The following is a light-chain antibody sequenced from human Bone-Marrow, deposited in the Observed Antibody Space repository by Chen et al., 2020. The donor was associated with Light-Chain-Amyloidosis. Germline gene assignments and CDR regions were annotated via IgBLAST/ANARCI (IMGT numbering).Light chain of an antibody. Sequence: QSALTQPASVSGSPGQSTTISCTGTSSGVGGYNYVSWYQQHPGTAPKLVIFNVSYRPSGISNLFSGSKSCNTASLTISGLQAEDESDYSCSSYTRSSTWLFGGGTRLTVL. V-gene: IGLV2-14*03. J-gene: IGLJ3*02. CDR1: SSGVGGYNY. CDR3: SSYTRSSTWL. CDR2: NVS.